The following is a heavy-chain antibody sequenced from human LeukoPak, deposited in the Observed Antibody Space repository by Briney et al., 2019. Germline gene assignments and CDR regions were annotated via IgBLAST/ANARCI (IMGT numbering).Heavy chain of an antibody. CDR2: VYGGDTT. D-gene: IGHD4-17*01. Sequence: GGSLRLSCAASGFTVSSNYMSWVRQAPGKGLEWVSVVYGGDTTYYADSVKGRFTISRDNSKNTLYLQMNSLRAEDTAVYYCARDDANDYGDYGWFDPWGQGTLVTVSS. CDR3: ARDDANDYGDYGWFDP. J-gene: IGHJ5*02. CDR1: GFTVSSNY. V-gene: IGHV3-66*01.